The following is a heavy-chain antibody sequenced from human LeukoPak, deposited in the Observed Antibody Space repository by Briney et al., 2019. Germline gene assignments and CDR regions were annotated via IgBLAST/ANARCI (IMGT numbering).Heavy chain of an antibody. D-gene: IGHD5-24*01. J-gene: IGHJ4*02. CDR3: ARFAPDGQTFYHFDY. Sequence: GESLKISCKGSGYSFTSYWIGWVRQMPGKGLEWMGIIYPGDSDTRYSPSFQGQVTISADKSISTAYLQWSSLKASDTAMYYCARFAPDGQTFYHFDYWGQGTLVTVSS. V-gene: IGHV5-51*01. CDR1: GYSFTSYW. CDR2: IYPGDSDT.